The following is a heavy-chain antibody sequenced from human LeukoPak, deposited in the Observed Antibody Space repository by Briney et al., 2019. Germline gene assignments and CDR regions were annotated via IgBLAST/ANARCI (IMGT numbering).Heavy chain of an antibody. CDR3: ARGRITMVRGVMRKYIHFDY. Sequence: SETLSLTCAVSGGSISSGGYSWSWIRQPPGKGLEWIGYIYHSGSTYYNPSLKSRVTISVDRSKNQFSLKLSSVTAADTAVYYCARGRITMVRGVMRKYIHFDYWGQGTLVTVSS. J-gene: IGHJ4*02. CDR1: GGSISSGGYS. D-gene: IGHD3-10*01. CDR2: IYHSGST. V-gene: IGHV4-30-2*01.